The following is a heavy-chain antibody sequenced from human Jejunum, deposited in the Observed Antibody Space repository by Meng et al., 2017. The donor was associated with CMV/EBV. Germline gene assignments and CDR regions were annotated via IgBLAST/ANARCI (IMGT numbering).Heavy chain of an antibody. V-gene: IGHV4-4*02. Sequence: LTGAVSGESCSRDVWWSWVRRPPGKGLEWIGEMHHGGTTTYNPSLKSRVTISLDESKTEFSLKLSSPTAADTAVYYCGRNGYYSVDYWGQGALVTVSS. D-gene: IGHD3-22*01. J-gene: IGHJ4*02. CDR1: GESCSRDVW. CDR3: GRNGYYSVDY. CDR2: MHHGGTT.